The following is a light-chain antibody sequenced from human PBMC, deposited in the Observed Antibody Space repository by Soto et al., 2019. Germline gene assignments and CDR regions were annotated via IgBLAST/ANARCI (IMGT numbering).Light chain of an antibody. Sequence: DIQMTQSPSALSASVGERVASTCRASASISSWLAWYQQQPGKAPNVLISEVSTLKSGVPSRFSGSGSGTEFTLTISGLQPDDSATYYCQQQYFYWTFGQGTKVDIK. CDR3: QQQYFYWT. V-gene: IGKV1-5*03. CDR2: EVS. J-gene: IGKJ1*01. CDR1: ASISSW.